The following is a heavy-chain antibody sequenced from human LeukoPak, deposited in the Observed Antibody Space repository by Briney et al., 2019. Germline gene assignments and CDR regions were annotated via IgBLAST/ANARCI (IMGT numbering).Heavy chain of an antibody. V-gene: IGHV1-69*05. J-gene: IGHJ4*02. CDR1: GGTFSSYV. CDR3: ARGYYDSSGYSVDFDS. D-gene: IGHD3-22*01. CDR2: IIPIFGTG. Sequence: GASVKVSCKASGGTFSSYVFSWVRQAPGQGLEWMGGIIPIFGTGNYAQKFQGRVTITTDESTSTAYMELNSLRSEDTAVYYCARGYYDSSGYSVDFDSWGQGTLVTVSS.